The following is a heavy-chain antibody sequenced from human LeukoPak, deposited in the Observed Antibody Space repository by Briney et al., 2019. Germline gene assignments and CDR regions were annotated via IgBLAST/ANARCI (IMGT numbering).Heavy chain of an antibody. CDR1: GFTFDDYA. CDR2: ISWNSGSI. J-gene: IGHJ6*02. V-gene: IGHV3-9*01. Sequence: GGSLRLSCAASGFTFDDYAMHWVRQAPGKDLEWVSGISWNSGSIGYADSVKGRFTISRDNAKNSLYLQMNSLRAEDTALYYCAKDKAYCGGGTCRDDYYGLDVWGQGTTVTVSS. CDR3: AKDKAYCGGGTCRDDYYGLDV. D-gene: IGHD2-21*01.